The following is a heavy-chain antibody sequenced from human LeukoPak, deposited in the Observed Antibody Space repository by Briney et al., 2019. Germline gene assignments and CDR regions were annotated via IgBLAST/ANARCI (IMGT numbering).Heavy chain of an antibody. D-gene: IGHD4-23*01. J-gene: IGHJ4*02. V-gene: IGHV3-7*01. CDR1: GFILSTYW. Sequence: PGGSLRLSCKVSGFILSTYWMSWVRQAPGKGLEWLACIKEDGSEKYYVNSVKGRFTISRDNVKNSIYLQMNSLRGEDTAVYYCVRDGRWPLVGDFWGQGTLVAVSS. CDR2: IKEDGSEK. CDR3: VRDGRWPLVGDF.